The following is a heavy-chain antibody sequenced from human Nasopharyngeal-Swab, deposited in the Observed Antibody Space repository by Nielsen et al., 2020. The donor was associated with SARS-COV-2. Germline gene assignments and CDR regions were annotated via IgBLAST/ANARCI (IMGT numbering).Heavy chain of an antibody. J-gene: IGHJ4*02. D-gene: IGHD2/OR15-2a*01. Sequence: GGSLRPSCAASGFTSSSYGMHWVRKAPGKGLEWVPVISYDGSNKYYADSVKARFTISRDNSKNTLYLQMTSVRAEDTAVYYCARDFSTRIDYWGQGTLVTVSS. CDR1: GFTSSSYG. CDR3: ARDFSTRIDY. CDR2: ISYDGSNK. V-gene: IGHV3-30*03.